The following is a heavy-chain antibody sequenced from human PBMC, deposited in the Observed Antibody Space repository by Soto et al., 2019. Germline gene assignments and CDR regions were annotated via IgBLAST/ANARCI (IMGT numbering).Heavy chain of an antibody. CDR3: ARVKGIVATIDYGMDV. V-gene: IGHV3-30-3*01. J-gene: IGHJ6*02. Sequence: GSLRLSCAASGFTFSSYAMHWVRQAPGKGLEWVAVISYDGSNKYYADSVKGRFTISRDNSKNTLYLQMNSLRAEDTAVYYCARVKGIVATIDYGMDVWGQGTTVTVSS. CDR2: ISYDGSNK. CDR1: GFTFSSYA. D-gene: IGHD5-12*01.